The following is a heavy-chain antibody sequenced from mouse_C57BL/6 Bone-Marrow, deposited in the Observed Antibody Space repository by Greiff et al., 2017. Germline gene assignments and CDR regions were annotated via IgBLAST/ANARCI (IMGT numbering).Heavy chain of an antibody. D-gene: IGHD1-1*01. CDR3: ARTNYDSKGWFAY. V-gene: IGHV1-81*01. CDR2: IYPRNGNT. J-gene: IGHJ3*01. CDR1: GYTFTSYA. Sequence: QVQLKQSGAELARPGASVKLSCKASGYTFTSYAISWMKQRTGQGLEWIGEIYPRNGNTYYNEKFKGKATLTADKSSSTAYMELRSLTSEDSAVYFCARTNYDSKGWFAYWGQGTLVTVSA.